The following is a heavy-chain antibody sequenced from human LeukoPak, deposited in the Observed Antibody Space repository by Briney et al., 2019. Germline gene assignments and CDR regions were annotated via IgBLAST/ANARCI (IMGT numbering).Heavy chain of an antibody. CDR2: INHSGST. Sequence: SETLSLTCAVYGGSFSGYYWSWIRQPPGKGLEWIGEINHSGSTNYNPSLKSRVTISVDTSKNQFSLKLSSVTAADTAVYHCATRITGTTGGFDYWGQGTLVTVSS. V-gene: IGHV4-34*01. J-gene: IGHJ4*02. D-gene: IGHD1-7*01. CDR3: ATRITGTTGGFDY. CDR1: GGSFSGYY.